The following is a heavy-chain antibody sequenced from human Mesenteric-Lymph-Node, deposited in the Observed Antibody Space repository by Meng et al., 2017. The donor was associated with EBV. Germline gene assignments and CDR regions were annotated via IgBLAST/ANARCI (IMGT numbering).Heavy chain of an antibody. D-gene: IGHD3-16*01. Sequence: QVELQQWGAGLLKPSETLSPTCAVYGGSFSCYYWSWIRQPPGKGLEWIGEINHSGSTNYNPSLKSRVTISVDTSKNQFSLKLSSVTAADTAVYYCARVSLIWGGATLWGQGTLVTVSS. CDR2: INHSGST. CDR3: ARVSLIWGGATL. CDR1: GGSFSCYY. V-gene: IGHV4-34*01. J-gene: IGHJ4*02.